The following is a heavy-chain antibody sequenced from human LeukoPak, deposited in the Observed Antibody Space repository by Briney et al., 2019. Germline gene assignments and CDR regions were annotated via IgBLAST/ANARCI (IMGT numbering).Heavy chain of an antibody. V-gene: IGHV3-74*01. CDR2: INSDGSST. J-gene: IGHJ4*02. CDR3: ARDKYGSGSYSWSKRLDS. Sequence: GGSLRLSCVASGFTFSSYAMHWVRQTPGKGLVWVSRINSDGSSTGYADSVKGRFTISRDNAKNSLYLQMNNLRAEDTAVYYCARDKYGSGSYSWSKRLDSWGQGTLVTVSS. D-gene: IGHD3-10*01. CDR1: GFTFSSYA.